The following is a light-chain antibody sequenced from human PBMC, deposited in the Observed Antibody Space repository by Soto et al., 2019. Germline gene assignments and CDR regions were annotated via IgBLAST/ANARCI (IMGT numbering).Light chain of an antibody. J-gene: IGKJ5*01. CDR1: QSVSSN. V-gene: IGKV3-15*01. Sequence: EIVMTQSPATLSVSTGERATLSCRASQSVSSNLAWYQQKPGQAPRLLIYGASTRATGIPARFSGSGSGTEFTLTISSLQSEDFAVYYCQQRSNWPANFGQGTRLEI. CDR2: GAS. CDR3: QQRSNWPAN.